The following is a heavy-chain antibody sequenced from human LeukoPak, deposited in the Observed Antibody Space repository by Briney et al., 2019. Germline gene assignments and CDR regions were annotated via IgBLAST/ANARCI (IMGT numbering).Heavy chain of an antibody. Sequence: ASVKVSCKGSGYTFINYDFSWVRQAPGQGLEWMGWTSTYNGNTNYAQKFQGRVTMTRDTSISTAYMELSRLRSDDTAVYYCAREGSSSQGGYGNDFDYWGQGTLVTVSS. CDR3: AREGSSSQGGYGNDFDY. D-gene: IGHD6-6*01. CDR2: TSTYNGNT. J-gene: IGHJ4*02. CDR1: GYTFINYD. V-gene: IGHV1-18*01.